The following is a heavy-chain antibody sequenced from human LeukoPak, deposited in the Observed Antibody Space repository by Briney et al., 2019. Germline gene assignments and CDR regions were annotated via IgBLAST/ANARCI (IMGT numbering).Heavy chain of an antibody. CDR1: GYSFTSYW. D-gene: IGHD4-17*01. J-gene: IGHJ4*02. CDR2: IYPGDSDT. CDR3: ARLRLVYGDFDY. Sequence: GESLKISCKTSGYSFTSYWIVWVRQTPGKGLEWMGIIYPGDSDTRYSPSFQGQVTISADKSISTAYLQWSSLKASDTAMYYCARLRLVYGDFDYWGQGTLVTVSS. V-gene: IGHV5-51*01.